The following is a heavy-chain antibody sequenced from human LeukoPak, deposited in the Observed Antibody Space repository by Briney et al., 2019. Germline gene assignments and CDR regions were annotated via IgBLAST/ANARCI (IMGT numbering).Heavy chain of an antibody. CDR2: IYYSGST. CDR1: GGSISSGGYY. V-gene: IGHV4-31*03. D-gene: IGHD2-2*01. CDR3: VVVPPSGNWFDP. Sequence: SQTLSLTCTVSGGSISSGGYYWSWIRQHPGKGLEWIGYIYYSGSTYYNPSLKSRVTISVDTSKNQFSLKLSSVTAADTAVYYCVVVPPSGNWFDPWGQGTLVTASS. J-gene: IGHJ5*02.